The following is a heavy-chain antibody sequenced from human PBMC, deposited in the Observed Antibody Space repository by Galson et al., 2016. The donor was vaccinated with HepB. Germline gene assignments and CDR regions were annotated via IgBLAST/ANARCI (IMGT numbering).Heavy chain of an antibody. J-gene: IGHJ4*02. CDR1: GDSITRAGYY. CDR2: IYYSGRT. CDR3: VRGSDYGDFD. V-gene: IGHV4-31*03. D-gene: IGHD4-17*01. Sequence: TLSLTCTVSGDSITRAGYYWSWIRQHPGKGLEWIGYIYYSGRTYYNPSPQSRLTISLGTSKNQFSLSLTSATAAATAVYFCVRGSDYGDFDWGPGTLVRISS.